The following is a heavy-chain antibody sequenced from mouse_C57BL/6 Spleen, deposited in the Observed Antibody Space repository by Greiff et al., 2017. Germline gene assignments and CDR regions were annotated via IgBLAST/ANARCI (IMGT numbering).Heavy chain of an antibody. CDR3: ASGTRDYYAMDY. J-gene: IGHJ4*01. V-gene: IGHV1-64*01. CDR2: IHPNSGST. Sequence: QVHVKQPGAELVKPGASVKLSCKASGYTFTSYWMHWVKQRPGQGLEWIGMIHPNSGSTNYNEKFKSKATLTVDKSSSTAYMQLSSLTSEDSAVYYCASGTRDYYAMDYWGQGTSVTVSS. CDR1: GYTFTSYW. D-gene: IGHD4-1*01.